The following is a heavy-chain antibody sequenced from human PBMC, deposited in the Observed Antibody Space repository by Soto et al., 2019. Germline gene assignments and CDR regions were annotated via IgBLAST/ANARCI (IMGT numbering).Heavy chain of an antibody. CDR3: ESDVPHKWFDS. D-gene: IGHD3-10*02. CDR2: INRDANDI. CDR1: RGAFGDYW. Sequence: EVQLVESGGGLVQPGGSLRLSCEASRGAFGDYWMHWVRQAPGKGLVWVARINRDANDIIYADSVKGRFTASRDNAKKMVFLEMNSMRVEDRGVYYCESDVPHKWFDSWGQGTLVTVSS. V-gene: IGHV3-74*01. J-gene: IGHJ5*01.